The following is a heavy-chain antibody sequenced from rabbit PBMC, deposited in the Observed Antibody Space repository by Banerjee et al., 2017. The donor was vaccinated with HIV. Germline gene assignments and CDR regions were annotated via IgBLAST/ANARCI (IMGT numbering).Heavy chain of an antibody. CDR3: ARDLDGVIGWNFGW. CDR1: GFSFSDGYV. J-gene: IGHJ6*01. D-gene: IGHD4-1*01. V-gene: IGHV1S45*01. Sequence: QEQLVESGGGLVQPEGSLTLTCTASGFSFSDGYVMGWVRQAPGKGLEWISCIAGSSSGFTYSATWAKGRFTISKTSSTTVTLQMTSLTAADTATYFCARDLDGVIGWNFGWWGPGTLVTVS. CDR2: IAGSSSGFT.